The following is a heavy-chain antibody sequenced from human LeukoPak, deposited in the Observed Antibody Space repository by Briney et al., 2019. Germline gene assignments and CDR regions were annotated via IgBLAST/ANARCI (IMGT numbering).Heavy chain of an antibody. CDR1: GFTFDDYA. CDR2: ISWNSGSI. V-gene: IGHV3-9*01. Sequence: GGSLRLSCAASGFTFDDYAMHWVRQAPGKGLEWVSGISWNSGSIGYADSVKDRFTISRDNAKNSLYLQMNSLRAEDTALYYCAKWGSYSSGWAYYFDYWGQGTLVTVSS. D-gene: IGHD6-19*01. CDR3: AKWGSYSSGWAYYFDY. J-gene: IGHJ4*02.